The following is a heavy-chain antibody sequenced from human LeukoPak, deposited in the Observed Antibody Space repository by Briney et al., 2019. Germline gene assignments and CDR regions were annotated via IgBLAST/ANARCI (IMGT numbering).Heavy chain of an antibody. D-gene: IGHD4-23*01. CDR2: ISGSGGST. V-gene: IGHV3-23*01. CDR1: GFTFRSHA. CDR3: AKAPVVTREVDY. J-gene: IGHJ4*02. Sequence: GGSLRLSCAASGFTFRSHAMSWVRQAPGKGLEWVSAISGSGGSTYYADSVKGRFTISRDNSKNTLYLQMNSLRAEDTAVYYCAKAPVVTREVDYWGQGTLVTVSS.